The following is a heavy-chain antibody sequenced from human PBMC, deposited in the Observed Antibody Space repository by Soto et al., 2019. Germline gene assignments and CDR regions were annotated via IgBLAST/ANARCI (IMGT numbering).Heavy chain of an antibody. J-gene: IGHJ6*02. CDR2: IYYSGST. V-gene: IGHV4-30-4*01. CDR1: GGSISSGDYY. D-gene: IGHD3-10*01. CDR3: ASGSGSYYNDYYYYGMDV. Sequence: SETLSLTCTVSGGSISSGDYYWSWIRQPPGKGLEWIGYIYYSGSTYYNPSLKSRVTISVDTSKNQFSLKLSSVTAADTAVYYCASGSGSYYNDYYYYGMDVWGQGTTVTVPS.